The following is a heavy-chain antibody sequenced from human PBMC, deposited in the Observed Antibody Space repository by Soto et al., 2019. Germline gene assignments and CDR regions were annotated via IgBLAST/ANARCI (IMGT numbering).Heavy chain of an antibody. Sequence: QVQLVQSGAEVKKPGSSVKVSCKASGGTFSNYALDWVRQAPGQGLEWMGGIIPIFGQVRHAQNFQGRVTIPADESTATAYMELSSLRYEDTAMYYCATGGERDYYDHSGWRWGQGTLVTVSS. CDR1: GGTFSNYA. CDR2: IIPIFGQV. CDR3: ATGGERDYYDHSGWR. V-gene: IGHV1-69*12. D-gene: IGHD3-22*01. J-gene: IGHJ1*01.